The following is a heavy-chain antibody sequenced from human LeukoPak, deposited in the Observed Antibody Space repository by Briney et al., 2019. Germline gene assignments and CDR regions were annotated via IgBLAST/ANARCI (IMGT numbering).Heavy chain of an antibody. CDR1: GGSFSGYY. CDR3: ARVARRREEYYDFWSGYSYYFDY. J-gene: IGHJ4*02. Sequence: SETLSLTCAVYGGSFSGYYWSWIRQPPGKGLEWIGEINHSGSTNYNPSLKSRVTISVDTSKNQFSLKLSSVTAADTAVYYCARVARRREEYYDFWSGYSYYFDYWGQGTLVTVSS. V-gene: IGHV4-34*01. CDR2: INHSGST. D-gene: IGHD3-3*01.